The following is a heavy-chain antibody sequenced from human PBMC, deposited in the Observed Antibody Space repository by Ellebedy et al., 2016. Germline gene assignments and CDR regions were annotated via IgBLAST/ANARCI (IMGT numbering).Heavy chain of an antibody. CDR3: ARVNGMSLQLVGGFSP. V-gene: IGHV1-2*02. D-gene: IGHD2-15*01. CDR2: INPHTGAT. CDR1: GYTFSDYY. Sequence: ASVKVSXXASGYTFSDYYIHWVRQAPGQGLEWMGWINPHTGATNYAQNFKGRVIVTRDTSISTAYMELRRLTSDDTAVYYCARVNGMSLQLVGGFSPWGQGTLVTVSS. J-gene: IGHJ5*02.